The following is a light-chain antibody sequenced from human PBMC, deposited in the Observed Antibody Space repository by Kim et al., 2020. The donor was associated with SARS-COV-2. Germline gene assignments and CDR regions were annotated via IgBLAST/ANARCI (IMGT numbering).Light chain of an antibody. V-gene: IGKV1-39*01. CDR2: AAS. CDR1: QRISSY. Sequence: ASVGDRVTITCRASQRISSYLDWYQQRPGKAPKLLIYAASNLESGVPSRFSGSGYGTEFTLTISSLQPEDFATYYCQQTNSNPLTFGGGTRLEIK. J-gene: IGKJ5*01. CDR3: QQTNSNPLT.